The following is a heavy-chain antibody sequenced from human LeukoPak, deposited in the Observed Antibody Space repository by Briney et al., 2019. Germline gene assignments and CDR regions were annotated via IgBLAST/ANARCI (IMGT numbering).Heavy chain of an antibody. V-gene: IGHV3-7*04. D-gene: IGHD3-10*01. CDR2: IKPDGNAQ. Sequence: PGGSLRLSCAGSGFTFSNYWMNWVRQAPGKGLEWVGNIKPDGNAQYYGDSVKGRFTISRDNAENSLYLQMNSPRAEDTAVYYCARDNYASGSLDYWGQGTLVTVSS. J-gene: IGHJ4*02. CDR1: GFTFSNYW. CDR3: ARDNYASGSLDY.